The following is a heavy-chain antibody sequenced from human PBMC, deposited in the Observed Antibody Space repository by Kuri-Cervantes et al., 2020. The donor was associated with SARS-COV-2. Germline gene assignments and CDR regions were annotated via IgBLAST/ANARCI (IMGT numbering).Heavy chain of an antibody. Sequence: SVKVSCKASGGTFSSYAISWVRQAPGQGLEWMGGIIPIFGTANSAQKFQGRVTITADKSTSTAYMELSSLRSEDTAVYYCARDRGEQWLVSHYYYYGMDVWGQGTTVTVSS. V-gene: IGHV1-69*06. CDR1: GGTFSSYA. D-gene: IGHD6-19*01. CDR2: IIPIFGTA. CDR3: ARDRGEQWLVSHYYYYGMDV. J-gene: IGHJ6*02.